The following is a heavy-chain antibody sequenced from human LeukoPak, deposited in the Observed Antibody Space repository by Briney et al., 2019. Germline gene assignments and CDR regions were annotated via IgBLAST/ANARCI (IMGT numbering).Heavy chain of an antibody. CDR1: GGSISSYY. CDR2: IYYSGST. Sequence: SETLSLTCTVSGGSISSYYWSWIRQPPGKGLEWIGYIYYSGSTNYNPSLKSRVTISVDTSKNRFSLKLSSVTAADTAVYYCARDLAGYSNHWGQGTLVTVSS. V-gene: IGHV4-59*12. D-gene: IGHD5-12*01. J-gene: IGHJ5*02. CDR3: ARDLAGYSNH.